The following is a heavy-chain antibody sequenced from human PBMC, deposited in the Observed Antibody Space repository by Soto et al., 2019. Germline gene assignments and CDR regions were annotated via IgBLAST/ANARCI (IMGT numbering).Heavy chain of an antibody. V-gene: IGHV3-23*01. CDR2: ISGSGGST. CDR3: AKCSDFWSGYYFLVRWFGMDV. D-gene: IGHD3-3*01. J-gene: IGHJ6*02. Sequence: PGGSLRLSCAASGFIFSSYAMSWVRHAPGKGLEWVSAISGSGGSTYYADSVKGRFTISRDNSKNTLYLQMNSLRAEDTAVYYCAKCSDFWSGYYFLVRWFGMDVWGQGTTVTVSS. CDR1: GFIFSSYA.